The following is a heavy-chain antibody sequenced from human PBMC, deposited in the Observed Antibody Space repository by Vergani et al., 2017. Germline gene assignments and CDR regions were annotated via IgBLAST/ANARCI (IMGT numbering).Heavy chain of an antibody. V-gene: IGHV4-30-4*08. D-gene: IGHD4-23*01. Sequence: QLQLQESGPGLVKPSETLSLICTVSGGSINPSSSFWSWIRQPPGKGLEWIGYIYYSGSTYYNPSLKSRVTISVDTSKNQFSLKLSSVTAADTAVYYCARARTVVTGPDNWFDPWGQGTLVTVSS. CDR1: GGSINPSSSF. CDR3: ARARTVVTGPDNWFDP. J-gene: IGHJ5*02. CDR2: IYYSGST.